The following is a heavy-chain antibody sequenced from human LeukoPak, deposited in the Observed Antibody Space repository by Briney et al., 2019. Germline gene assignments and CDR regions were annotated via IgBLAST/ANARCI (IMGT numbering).Heavy chain of an antibody. V-gene: IGHV1-69*13. D-gene: IGHD2-21*02. CDR1: GGTFSNYA. Sequence: ASVKVSCKASGGTFSNYAISWVQQAPGQGLEWMGGIIPIFGRANYAQKFQGRVTITADESTSTAYMELSSLRSEDTAVYYCARTPSVVVTASPWLGWFDPWGQGTLVTVSS. CDR3: ARTPSVVVTASPWLGWFDP. J-gene: IGHJ5*02. CDR2: IIPIFGRA.